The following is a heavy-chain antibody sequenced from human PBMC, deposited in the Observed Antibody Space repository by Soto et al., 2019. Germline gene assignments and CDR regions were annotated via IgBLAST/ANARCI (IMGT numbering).Heavy chain of an antibody. J-gene: IGHJ6*03. CDR3: AKRGYSNYAVDSKLYYYYYMDV. V-gene: IGHV3-23*05. D-gene: IGHD4-4*01. CDR2: VGGSDTDK. CDR1: GFTFSAYA. Sequence: GGSLRLSCAASGFTFSAYAMSWVRQAPGKGLQWVSGVGGSDTDKHYADSVRGRFTISRDNSKNTLYLQLNSLRAEDTAVFYCAKRGYSNYAVDSKLYYYYYMDVWGKGTTVTVSS.